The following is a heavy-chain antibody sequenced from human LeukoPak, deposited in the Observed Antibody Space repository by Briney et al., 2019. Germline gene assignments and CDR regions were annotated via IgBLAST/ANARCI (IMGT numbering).Heavy chain of an antibody. J-gene: IGHJ6*02. Sequence: SETLSLTCGVSGGSMSSSSYYWGWIRQPPGKGLEWIGSIYYSGSTYYNPSLKSRVTISVDSSKNQCSLKLSSVTAADTAVYYCARFTLTTRRNYYYSYGMDVWGQGTTVTVSS. CDR2: IYYSGST. CDR1: GGSMSSSSYY. V-gene: IGHV4-39*01. CDR3: ARFTLTTRRNYYYSYGMDV. D-gene: IGHD4-17*01.